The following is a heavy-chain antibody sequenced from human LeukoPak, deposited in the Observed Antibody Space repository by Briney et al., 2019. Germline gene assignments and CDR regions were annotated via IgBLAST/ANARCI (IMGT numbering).Heavy chain of an antibody. CDR3: AKDWESSSWYFDY. CDR1: GFTFSSYG. J-gene: IGHJ4*02. Sequence: GGSLRLSCAASGFTFSSYGMHWVRQAPGKGLEWVAFIRYDGSNKYYADSVKGRFTISRDNSKNTLYLQMNSLRAEDTAVYYCAKDWESSSWYFDYWGQGTLVTVSS. CDR2: IRYDGSNK. D-gene: IGHD6-13*01. V-gene: IGHV3-30*02.